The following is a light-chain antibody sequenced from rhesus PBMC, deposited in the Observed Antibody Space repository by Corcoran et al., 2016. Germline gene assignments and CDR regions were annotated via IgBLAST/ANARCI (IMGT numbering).Light chain of an antibody. CDR1: RNNVGNQG. J-gene: IGLJ1*01. CDR2: RNN. CDR3: SAWDSSLSVYI. Sequence: QAGLTQPPSVSKDLRQTATLTCTGNRNNVGNQGAAWLQQHQGHPPKLLSYRNNNRPSGISARFSASRSGNTASLSITGLQPEDEADYYCSAWDSSLSVYIFGAGTRLTVL. V-gene: IGLV10-114*01.